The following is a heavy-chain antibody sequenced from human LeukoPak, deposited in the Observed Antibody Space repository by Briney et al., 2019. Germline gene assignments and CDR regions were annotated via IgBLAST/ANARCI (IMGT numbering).Heavy chain of an antibody. Sequence: SSESLSLTCTVSGGSISSLYWGWVRLPAGKGLGWIGRIDPSWRIHYNPCLKSRVTMSVYTSKNQVSMKLSSVSAADTAVYYCSRRIAVGDKAGFVYWGQGTQVTVSS. V-gene: IGHV4-4*07. CDR2: IDPSWRI. CDR3: SRRIAVGDKAGFVY. D-gene: IGHD6-19*01. J-gene: IGHJ4*02. CDR1: GGSISSLY.